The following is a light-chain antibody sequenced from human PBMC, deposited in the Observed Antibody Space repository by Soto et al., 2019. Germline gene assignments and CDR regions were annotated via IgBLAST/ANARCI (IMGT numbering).Light chain of an antibody. Sequence: EIVLTQSPATLSLSPGERATLSCRASQGVSSSLAWYQQKPGQAPRLLIYDASIRATGIPARFSGSGSGTDFTLTISSLEPEDFAVYYCQQRSNWPPFTFGPGTRGDIK. V-gene: IGKV3-11*01. CDR2: DAS. J-gene: IGKJ3*01. CDR1: QGVSSS. CDR3: QQRSNWPPFT.